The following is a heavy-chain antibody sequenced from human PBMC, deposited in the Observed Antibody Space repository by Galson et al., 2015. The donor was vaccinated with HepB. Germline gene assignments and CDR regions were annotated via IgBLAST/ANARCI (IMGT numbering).Heavy chain of an antibody. Sequence: SVKVSCKASGYSFTNYGISWVRQAPGQGLEWMGRISPYNGNTKYAQTLQGRVTMTTDTSTNTAYMELRSLRSDDTAVYYCATSWGQYYYMDVWGTGTTVIVSS. CDR3: ATSWGQYYYMDV. D-gene: IGHD3-16*01. J-gene: IGHJ6*03. CDR2: ISPYNGNT. V-gene: IGHV1-18*01. CDR1: GYSFTNYG.